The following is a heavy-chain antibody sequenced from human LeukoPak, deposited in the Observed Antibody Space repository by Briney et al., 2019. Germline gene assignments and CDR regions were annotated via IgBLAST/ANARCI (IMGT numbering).Heavy chain of an antibody. CDR1: GGSISSSSYY. CDR2: IYYRGST. CDR3: ASVRGYSSGWYASGFDP. Sequence: SETLSLTCTVSGGSISSSSYYWGWIRQPPGKGPEWIGSIYYRGSTNYNPSLKSRVTISLDTSKNQFSLKLTSVTAADTAVYYCASVRGYSSGWYASGFDPWGQGTLVTVSS. V-gene: IGHV4-39*07. J-gene: IGHJ5*02. D-gene: IGHD6-19*01.